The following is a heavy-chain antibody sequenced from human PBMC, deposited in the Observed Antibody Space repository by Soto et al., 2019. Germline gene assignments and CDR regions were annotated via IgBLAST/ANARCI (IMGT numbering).Heavy chain of an antibody. CDR1: GGSISSGGHY. J-gene: IGHJ4*02. CDR2: IYYSGST. D-gene: IGHD3-22*01. V-gene: IGHV4-31*03. CDR3: ARLPVWGYYDSSGYYDTVDY. Sequence: SETLSLTCTVSGGSISSGGHYWSWIRQHPGKGLEWIGYIYYSGSTYYNPSLKSRVTISVDTSKNQFSLKLSSVTAADTAVYYCARLPVWGYYDSSGYYDTVDYWGQGTLVTVSS.